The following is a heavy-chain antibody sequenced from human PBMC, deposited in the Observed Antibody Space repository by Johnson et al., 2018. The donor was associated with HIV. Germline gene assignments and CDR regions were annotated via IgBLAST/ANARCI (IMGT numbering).Heavy chain of an antibody. CDR2: IKQDGSEK. CDR3: AKSPRFTIFGSDAFDI. D-gene: IGHD3-3*01. Sequence: VHLVESGGGLVEPGGSLRLSCAASGFTFSRYWMSWVRQAPGKGLEWVANIKQDGSEKYYADSVKGRFTVSSDNSKNTLYLQMNSLRAEDTAVYYCAKSPRFTIFGSDAFDIWGQGTMVTVSS. CDR1: GFTFSRYW. V-gene: IGHV3-7*05. J-gene: IGHJ3*02.